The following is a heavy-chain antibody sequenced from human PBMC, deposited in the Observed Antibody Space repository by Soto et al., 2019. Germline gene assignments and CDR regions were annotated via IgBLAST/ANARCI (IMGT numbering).Heavy chain of an antibody. CDR3: ARDLRHIPGAFDI. CDR2: IWYDGSNK. J-gene: IGHJ3*02. Sequence: GGSLRLSCAASGFTFSSYGMHWVRQAPGKGLEWVAVIWYDGSNKYYADSVKGRFTISRDNSKNTLYLQMNSLRAEDTAVYYCARDLRHIPGAFDIWGQGTMVTVSS. V-gene: IGHV3-33*01. CDR1: GFTFSSYG. D-gene: IGHD2-2*02.